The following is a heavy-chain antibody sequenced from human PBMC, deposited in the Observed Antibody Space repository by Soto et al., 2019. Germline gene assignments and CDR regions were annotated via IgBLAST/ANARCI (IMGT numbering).Heavy chain of an antibody. CDR2: ISGSGDST. V-gene: IGHV3-23*01. D-gene: IGHD3-22*01. CDR3: AKDTYLDYSDSSGYYPWYYYGLDV. CDR1: GFTFSSYA. J-gene: IGHJ6*02. Sequence: EVQLLESGGGLVQPGGSLRLSCAASGFTFSSYAMSWVRQAPGKGLEWVSAISGSGDSTYYADSVKGRFAISRDNSKNTLYLQTNSLRAEDTAVYYSAKDTYLDYSDSSGYYPWYYYGLDVWGQGTTVTVSS.